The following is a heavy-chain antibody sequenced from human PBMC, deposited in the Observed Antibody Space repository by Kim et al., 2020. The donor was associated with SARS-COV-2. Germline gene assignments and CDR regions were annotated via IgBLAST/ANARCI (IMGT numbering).Heavy chain of an antibody. D-gene: IGHD2-2*01. CDR2: IKQDGSEK. V-gene: IGHV3-7*01. Sequence: GGSLRLSCAASGFTFSSYWMSWVRQAPGKGLEWVANIKQDGSEKYYVDSVKGRFTISRDNAKNSLYLQMNSLRAEDTAVYYCARLGYCSSTSCYYTYYYYYGMDVWGQGTTVTVSS. CDR1: GFTFSSYW. J-gene: IGHJ6*02. CDR3: ARLGYCSSTSCYYTYYYYYGMDV.